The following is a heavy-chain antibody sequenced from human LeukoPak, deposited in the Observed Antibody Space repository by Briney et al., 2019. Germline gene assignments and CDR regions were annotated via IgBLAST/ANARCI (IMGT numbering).Heavy chain of an antibody. D-gene: IGHD1-20*01. CDR3: ARAPYNWNYYYYYMDV. V-gene: IGHV1-8*01. CDR2: MNPNSGNT. J-gene: IGHJ6*03. Sequence: ASVKVSCKASGYTFTSYDINWVRQATGQGLEWMGWMNPNSGNTGYAQKFQGRVTMTRNTSISTAYMELSSLRSEDTAVYYCARAPYNWNYYYYYMDVWGKGTTVTDSS. CDR1: GYTFTSYD.